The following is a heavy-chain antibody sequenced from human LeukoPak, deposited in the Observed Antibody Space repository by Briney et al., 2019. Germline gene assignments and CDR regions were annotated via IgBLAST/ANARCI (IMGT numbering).Heavy chain of an antibody. CDR1: GFTFSSYG. Sequence: GGSLRLSCAASGFTFSSYGMHWVRQAPGKGLEWVANIKQDGSEKYYVDSVKGRFTISRDNAKNSLYLQMNSLRAEDTAVYYCARENVGTYYDFWSGYYGGYYFDYWGQGTLVTVSS. CDR2: IKQDGSEK. D-gene: IGHD3-3*01. CDR3: ARENVGTYYDFWSGYYGGYYFDY. J-gene: IGHJ4*02. V-gene: IGHV3-7*01.